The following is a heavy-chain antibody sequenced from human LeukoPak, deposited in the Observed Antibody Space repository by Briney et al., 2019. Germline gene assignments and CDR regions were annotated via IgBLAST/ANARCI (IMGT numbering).Heavy chain of an antibody. J-gene: IGHJ6*02. CDR2: IKEDGSGR. CDR1: ALIFSGHW. CDR3: ARDRFLEWTNYYYYYGMDV. Sequence: GGSLRLSCEGSALIFSGHWMNWVRQTPGKGLEWVASIKEDGSGRQYVDSVKGRFSISRDNTKGSLFLQLNSLRDEDTAVYYCARDRFLEWTNYYYYYGMDVWGQGTTVTVSS. V-gene: IGHV3-7*01. D-gene: IGHD3-3*01.